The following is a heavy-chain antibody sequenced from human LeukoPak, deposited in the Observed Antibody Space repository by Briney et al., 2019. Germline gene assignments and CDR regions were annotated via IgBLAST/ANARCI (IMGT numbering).Heavy chain of an antibody. CDR3: AREPRKDGHNGMDV. J-gene: IGHJ6*02. CDR1: GYTFTSYY. Sequence: ASVKVSCKASGYTFTSYYMHWVRPAPGQGLEWVGIINPGDGGTSYAQKFQGSATMSRDTSTSTLYMELSSLRSEDTALYYCAREPRKDGHNGMDVWGQGTTVTVSS. CDR2: INPGDGGT. D-gene: IGHD5-24*01. V-gene: IGHV1-46*01.